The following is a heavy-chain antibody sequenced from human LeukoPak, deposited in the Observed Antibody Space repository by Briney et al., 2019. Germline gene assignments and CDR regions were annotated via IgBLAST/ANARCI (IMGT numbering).Heavy chain of an antibody. D-gene: IGHD5-24*01. CDR1: GYTFTSYA. CDR3: ARDVSRDGYSPFDY. V-gene: IGHV7-4-1*02. Sequence: ASVKVSCKASGYTFTSYAMNWVRQAPGQGLEWMGWINTNTGNPTCVQGFTGRFVFSLDTSVSTAYLQISSLKAEDTAVYYCARDVSRDGYSPFDYWGQGTLVTVSS. CDR2: INTNTGNP. J-gene: IGHJ4*02.